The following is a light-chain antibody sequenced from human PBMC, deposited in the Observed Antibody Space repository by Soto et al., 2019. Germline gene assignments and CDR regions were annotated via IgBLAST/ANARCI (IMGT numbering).Light chain of an antibody. CDR1: QSIGTN. Sequence: DIQMTQSPSSLSASVGDRVTVTCRASQSIGTNLNWYQQRPGRAPKLLIYGASVLHTGVPARFSGSGSGTDFTLTISNLQPEDFASDICQQTSSTPLFTFGPGTKVDVK. CDR3: QQTSSTPLFT. CDR2: GAS. V-gene: IGKV1-39*01. J-gene: IGKJ3*01.